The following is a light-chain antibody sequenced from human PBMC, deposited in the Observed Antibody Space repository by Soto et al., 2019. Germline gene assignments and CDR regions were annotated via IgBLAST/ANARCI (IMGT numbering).Light chain of an antibody. CDR2: GAS. CDR3: QQYNNWPRT. V-gene: IGKV3-15*01. CDR1: QSVSSN. Sequence: EIVMTQSPATLSVSPGERATLPCRASQSVSSNLAWYQQKPGQAPRLIIYGASNRATGIPARFSGSGSGPEFTLTNSSLQSEDFAIYYCQQYNNWPRTFGQGTKVEI. J-gene: IGKJ1*01.